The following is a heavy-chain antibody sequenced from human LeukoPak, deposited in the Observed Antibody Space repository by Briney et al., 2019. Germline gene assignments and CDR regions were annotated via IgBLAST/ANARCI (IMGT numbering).Heavy chain of an antibody. V-gene: IGHV4-34*01. CDR2: INHSGST. CDR1: GGSFSGYY. D-gene: IGHD3-10*01. J-gene: IGHJ6*04. Sequence: SETLSLTCAVYGGSFSGYYWSWIRQPPGKGLEWIGEINHSGSTNYNPSLKSRVTISVDTSKNQFSLKLSSVTAADTAVYYCARAGYYGSGSYRRYYGMDVWGKGTPVTVSS. CDR3: ARAGYYGSGSYRRYYGMDV.